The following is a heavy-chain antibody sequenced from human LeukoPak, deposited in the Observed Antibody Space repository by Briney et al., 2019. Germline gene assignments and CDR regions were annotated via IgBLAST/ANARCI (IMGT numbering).Heavy chain of an antibody. CDR1: GYTFANYG. CDR2: ISANNGNT. J-gene: IGHJ2*01. D-gene: IGHD6-25*01. Sequence: ASVKVSCKTSGYTFANYGISWVRQAPGQGLEWMGWISANNGNTNYAQKFQDRVTMTTDTSTSTAYMELRSLRSDDTAVYYCAKEGGGSIWYFDLWGRGTLVTVSS. CDR3: AKEGGGSIWYFDL. V-gene: IGHV1-18*01.